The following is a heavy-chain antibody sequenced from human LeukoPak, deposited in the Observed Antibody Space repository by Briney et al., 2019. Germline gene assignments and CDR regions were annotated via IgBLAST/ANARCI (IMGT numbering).Heavy chain of an antibody. CDR3: AKAPYYGTNSHLDY. J-gene: IGHJ4*02. CDR1: GFTFSSYA. CDR2: IGGSGDFT. Sequence: PGGSLRLSCAASGFTFSSYAMSWVRQAPGKGLEWVSAIGGSGDFTYYAEYVKGRFTISRDNSKNTLYLQMNSLRAEDTAVYYCAKAPYYGTNSHLDYWGQGTLVTVSS. D-gene: IGHD4-23*01. V-gene: IGHV3-23*01.